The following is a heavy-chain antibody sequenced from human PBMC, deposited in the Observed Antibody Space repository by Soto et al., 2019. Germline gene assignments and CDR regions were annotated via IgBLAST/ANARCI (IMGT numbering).Heavy chain of an antibody. D-gene: IGHD3-16*01. CDR1: VGTFSSYT. Sequence: SVKVSCKASVGTFSSYTITLVRQAPGQGLEWMGRIIPILGIANYAQKFQGRVTITADKSTSTAYMELSSLRSEDTAVYYCASGLRFGLASYEYYYFDYWGQGTLVTVSS. V-gene: IGHV1-69*02. CDR3: ASGLRFGLASYEYYYFDY. J-gene: IGHJ4*02. CDR2: IIPILGIA.